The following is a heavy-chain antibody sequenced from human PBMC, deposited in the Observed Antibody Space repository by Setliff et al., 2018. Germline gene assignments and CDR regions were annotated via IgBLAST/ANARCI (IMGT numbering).Heavy chain of an antibody. CDR2: IYTSWST. V-gene: IGHV4-61*09. CDR1: GDSISSRTHY. D-gene: IGHD3-9*01. Sequence: PSETLSLTCTVSGDSISSRTHYWSWIRQPAGKGLEWLGQIYTSWSTNYNPSLKGRATLSIDASKKQFSLKLTSVTAADTAVYYCARHGDYVILTGYYNPSYYYYMDVWGKGTTVTVSS. CDR3: ARHGDYVILTGYYNPSYYYYMDV. J-gene: IGHJ6*03.